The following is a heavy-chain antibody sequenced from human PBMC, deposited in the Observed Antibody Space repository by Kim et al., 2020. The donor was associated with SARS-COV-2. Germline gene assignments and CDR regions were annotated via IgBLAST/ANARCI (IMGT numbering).Heavy chain of an antibody. V-gene: IGHV3-74*01. CDR2: INSDGSST. D-gene: IGHD7-27*01. J-gene: IGHJ4*02. CDR1: GFIFSNYW. CDR3: VRGDWGPVLDY. Sequence: GGSLRLSCAASGFIFSNYWMHWVRQAPGKGLVWVSRINSDGSSTTYADSVKGRFTISRDNAKNTLYLQMNSLRAEDTAVFYCVRGDWGPVLDYWGQGSLVTVSS.